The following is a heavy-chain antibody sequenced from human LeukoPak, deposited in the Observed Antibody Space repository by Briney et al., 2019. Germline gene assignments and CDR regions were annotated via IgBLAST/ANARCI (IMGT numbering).Heavy chain of an antibody. V-gene: IGHV3-30-3*01. CDR1: GFTFSSYA. CDR3: ARVWFGELLSPFDY. D-gene: IGHD3-10*01. J-gene: IGHJ4*02. CDR2: ISYDGSNK. Sequence: PGGSLRLSCAASGFTFSSYAMHWVRQAPGKGLEWVAVISYDGSNKYYADSVKGRFTISRDSSKNTLYLQMNSLRAEDTAVYYCARVWFGELLSPFDYWGQGTLVTVSS.